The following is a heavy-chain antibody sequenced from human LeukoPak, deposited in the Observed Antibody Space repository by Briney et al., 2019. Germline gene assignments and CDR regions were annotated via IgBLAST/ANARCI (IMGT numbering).Heavy chain of an antibody. CDR2: ISSSGSTI. CDR3: ARVRLERRYYYYYYMDV. CDR1: GFTFSSCE. Sequence: GGSLRLSCAASGFTFSSCEMNWVRQAPGKGLEWVSYISSSGSTIYYADSVKGRFTISRDNAKNSLYLQMNSLRAEDTAVYYCARVRLERRYYYYYYMDVWGKGTTVTISS. V-gene: IGHV3-48*03. D-gene: IGHD1-1*01. J-gene: IGHJ6*03.